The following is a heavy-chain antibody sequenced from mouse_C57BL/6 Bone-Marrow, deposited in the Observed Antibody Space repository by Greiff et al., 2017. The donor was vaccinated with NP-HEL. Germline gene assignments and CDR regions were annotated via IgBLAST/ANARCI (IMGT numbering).Heavy chain of an antibody. V-gene: IGHV2-3*01. J-gene: IGHJ4*01. CDR1: GFPFTSHG. Sequence: VKLQESGPGLVAPSQSLSTTCSVSGFPFTSHGVSWVRQPSGKGLEWLGVIWGDGCTNHHSDLLSRLSISNNNTKSQIFLILNSLQTDDATTYYYAKPDYRCYAMDYWGQGTSVTVSS. CDR3: AKPDYRCYAMDY. CDR2: IWGDGCT. D-gene: IGHD2-12*01.